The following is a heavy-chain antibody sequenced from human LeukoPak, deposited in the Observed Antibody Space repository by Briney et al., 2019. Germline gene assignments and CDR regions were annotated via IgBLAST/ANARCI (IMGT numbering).Heavy chain of an antibody. V-gene: IGHV3-7*01. Sequence: GGSLRLSCAASSFTFSNAWMNWVRRAPGKGLEWVANIKQDGSEKYYGDSVKGRFTIFRDNAKNSLYLQMNSLRAEDTAVYYCARDLYGAYGTLGYWGQGTLVTVSS. D-gene: IGHD5-12*01. CDR2: IKQDGSEK. CDR3: ARDLYGAYGTLGY. J-gene: IGHJ4*02. CDR1: SFTFSNAW.